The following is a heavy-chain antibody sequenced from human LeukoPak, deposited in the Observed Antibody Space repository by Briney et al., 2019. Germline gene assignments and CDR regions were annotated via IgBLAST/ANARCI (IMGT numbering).Heavy chain of an antibody. V-gene: IGHV4-4*07. CDR3: GRQGYTATHYFLNY. CDR2: IYTTGTT. D-gene: IGHD1-26*01. CDR1: SGSISSYY. J-gene: IGHJ4*02. Sequence: PSETLSLTCTVSSGSISSYYWGWVRQPPGKGLEWIGRIYTTGTTHYNPSLKSRLTMSIDTATNQFSLNLRSMTAADTAVYFCGRQGYTATHYFLNYWSQGTLVAVS.